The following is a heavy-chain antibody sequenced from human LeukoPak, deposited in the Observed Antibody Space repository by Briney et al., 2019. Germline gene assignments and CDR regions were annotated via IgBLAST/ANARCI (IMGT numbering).Heavy chain of an antibody. D-gene: IGHD6-19*01. CDR1: GGSFSGYY. CDR3: ASYSSGWYRYFDY. Sequence: PSETLSLTCAVYGGSFSGYYWSWIRQPPGKGLEWIGEINHSGSTNYNPSLKSRVTISVDTSKNQFSLKLSSVTAADTAVYYCASYSSGWYRYFDYWGQGTLVTVSS. V-gene: IGHV4-34*01. CDR2: INHSGST. J-gene: IGHJ4*02.